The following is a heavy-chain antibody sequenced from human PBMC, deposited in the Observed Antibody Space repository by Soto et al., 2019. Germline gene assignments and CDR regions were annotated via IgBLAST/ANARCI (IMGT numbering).Heavy chain of an antibody. CDR1: GYTFTRNG. Sequence: QVHLVPSGAEVKQPGASVNVSCQTSGYTFTRNGISWVRQAPGQGLEWMGWISPNSGNIKYAQKLQGRVIMTTDTSTSTAYMELRSLRSDDTAVYFCVEDRDCNSWAPWGVWGPGTTVTVSS. D-gene: IGHD2-15*01. CDR3: VEDRDCNSWAPWGV. CDR2: ISPNSGNI. V-gene: IGHV1-18*01. J-gene: IGHJ6*02.